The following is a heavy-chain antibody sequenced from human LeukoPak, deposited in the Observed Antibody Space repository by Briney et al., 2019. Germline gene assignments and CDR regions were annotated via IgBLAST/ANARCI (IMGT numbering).Heavy chain of an antibody. D-gene: IGHD4-17*01. CDR1: GFTFSAYA. CDR2: IRGGGGSA. J-gene: IGHJ3*02. Sequence: GGSLRLSCTASGFTFSAYARMWVRQAPGKGPEWVSAIRGGGGSAFYADSVKGRFTISRDNSKYTLFLQMNSLRAEDTAVYYCARDPNGDYIGAFDMWGPGTMVIVSS. CDR3: ARDPNGDYIGAFDM. V-gene: IGHV3-23*01.